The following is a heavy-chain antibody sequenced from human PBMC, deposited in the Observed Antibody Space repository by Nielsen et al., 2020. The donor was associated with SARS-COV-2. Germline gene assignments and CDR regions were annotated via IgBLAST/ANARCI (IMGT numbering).Heavy chain of an antibody. Sequence: WVRQAPGQGLEWMGWMNPNSGNTGYAQKFQGRVTMTRNTSISTAYMELSSLRSEDTAVYYCARGSLTIFGVVQSPGAFDIWGQGTMVTVSS. D-gene: IGHD3-3*01. CDR2: MNPNSGNT. V-gene: IGHV1-8*01. J-gene: IGHJ3*02. CDR3: ARGSLTIFGVVQSPGAFDI.